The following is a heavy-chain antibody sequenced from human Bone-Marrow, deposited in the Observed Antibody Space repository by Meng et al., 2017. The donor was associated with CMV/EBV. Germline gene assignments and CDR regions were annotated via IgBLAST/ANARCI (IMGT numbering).Heavy chain of an antibody. CDR1: GFTVSSYA. Sequence: CEASGFTVSSYALHWVRQAPGKGLEWVAVVSYDGSDKYYADPVKGRFTISRDNSKNTLYLQINSLRAEDTAVYYCARDPGFWSGYCDSWGQGTLVTVSS. V-gene: IGHV3-30*04. CDR3: ARDPGFWSGYCDS. D-gene: IGHD3-3*01. J-gene: IGHJ4*02. CDR2: VSYDGSDK.